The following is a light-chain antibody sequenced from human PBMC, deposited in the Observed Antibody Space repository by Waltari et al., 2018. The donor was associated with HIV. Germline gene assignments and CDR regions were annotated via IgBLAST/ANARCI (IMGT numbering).Light chain of an antibody. Sequence: QSALTQPASVSGSPGQSITISCNGTTTDLGGYNYVSWYQRHPDKAPKLIIFGVSTRPSGISSRFSGSKSGNTASLTISGLQAEDEADYYCCSYTKLTTHYVLFGGGTKLTVL. CDR1: TTDLGGYNY. J-gene: IGLJ2*01. CDR2: GVS. V-gene: IGLV2-14*03. CDR3: CSYTKLTTHYVL.